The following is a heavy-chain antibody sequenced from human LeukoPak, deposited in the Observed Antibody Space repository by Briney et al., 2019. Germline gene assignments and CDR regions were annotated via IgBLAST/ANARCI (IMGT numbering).Heavy chain of an antibody. CDR3: ARGRDVDA. CDR2: ENQDGSEI. CDR1: GFFLIGFG. D-gene: IGHD2-21*01. J-gene: IGHJ4*02. Sequence: GGPLSLSVFTPGFFLIGFGRSWFGQPPGKGLEWVANENQDGSEIYYVDSVKGRFIMSRDNTKNSFYLQMSSLRVEDTAVYYCARGRDVDAWGQGTLVTVSS. V-gene: IGHV3-7*03.